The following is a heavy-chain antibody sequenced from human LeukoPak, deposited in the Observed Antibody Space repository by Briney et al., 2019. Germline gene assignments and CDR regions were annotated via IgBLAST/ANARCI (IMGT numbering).Heavy chain of an antibody. CDR1: GGSISSYY. V-gene: IGHV4-59*01. CDR2: IYYSGST. J-gene: IGHJ4*02. D-gene: IGHD5-12*01. CDR3: ASGVATQWRTYFDY. Sequence: SETLSLTCTVSGGSISSYYWSWIRQPPGKGLEWIGYIYYSGSTNYNPSLKSRVTISVDTSKNQFSLKLSSVTAADTAVYYCASGVATQWRTYFDYWGQGTLVTVSS.